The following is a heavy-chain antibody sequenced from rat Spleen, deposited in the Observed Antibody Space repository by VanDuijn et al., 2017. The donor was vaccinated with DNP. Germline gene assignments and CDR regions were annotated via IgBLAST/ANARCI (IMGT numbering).Heavy chain of an antibody. Sequence: QVQLKESGPGLVQPSQTLSLTCTVAGFSLTSNSVHWVRQSPGKGLEWMGVIWNNGGTRYNSVLKSRLSIRKDTSKSQVFLKMNSLQTEDTATYYCARSPESSYIYFPWAYWGQGTLVTVSS. CDR2: IWNNGGT. CDR1: GFSLTSNS. V-gene: IGHV2-41*01. D-gene: IGHD1-2*01. J-gene: IGHJ3*01. CDR3: ARSPESSYIYFPWAY.